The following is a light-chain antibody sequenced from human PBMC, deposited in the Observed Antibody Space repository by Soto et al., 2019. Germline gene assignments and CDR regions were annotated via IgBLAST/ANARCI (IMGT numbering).Light chain of an antibody. CDR1: QGRSSY. Sequence: DIKLTQSPSFLSASVGTRVSITCRASQGRSSYLDWYQQRPGKAPKLMIYTASTLQRGVPSRFSGSGSGAEFTLTITTLQPEDFATYYCQQLNSYPITFGQGTRLEIK. J-gene: IGKJ5*01. CDR3: QQLNSYPIT. CDR2: TAS. V-gene: IGKV1-9*01.